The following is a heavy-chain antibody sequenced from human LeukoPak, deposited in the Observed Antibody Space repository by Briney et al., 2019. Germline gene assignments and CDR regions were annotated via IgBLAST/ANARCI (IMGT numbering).Heavy chain of an antibody. CDR1: GYTLTELF. V-gene: IGHV1-24*01. Sequence: ASVKVSCKVSGYTLTELFMHWVRQAPGKGLEWMGGFDPEDGETIYAQKFQGRVTMTEDTSTDTAYMELRSLRSDDTAVYYCARAHGYCSGGSCQLKDWFDPWGQGTLVTVSS. CDR2: FDPEDGET. J-gene: IGHJ5*02. D-gene: IGHD2-15*01. CDR3: ARAHGYCSGGSCQLKDWFDP.